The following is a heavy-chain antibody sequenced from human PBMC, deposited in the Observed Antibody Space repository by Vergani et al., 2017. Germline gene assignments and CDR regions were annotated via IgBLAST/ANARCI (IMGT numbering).Heavy chain of an antibody. Sequence: QVQLVQSGAEVKKPGSSVKVSCKASGGTFSSYAISWVRQAPGQGLEWMGRIIPILGTANYAQKFQGRVTITADESTSTAYMEMSSLRSEDTAVYYCARGLVDYYGSGSPEEGYYYGMDVWGQGTTVTVSS. D-gene: IGHD3-10*01. CDR2: IIPILGTA. CDR3: ARGLVDYYGSGSPEEGYYYGMDV. J-gene: IGHJ6*02. CDR1: GGTFSSYA. V-gene: IGHV1-69*11.